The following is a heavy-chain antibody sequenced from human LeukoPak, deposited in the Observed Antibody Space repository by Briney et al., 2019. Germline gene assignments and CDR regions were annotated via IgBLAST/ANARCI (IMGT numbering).Heavy chain of an antibody. V-gene: IGHV4-31*03. D-gene: IGHD3-16*02. Sequence: SETLSLTCTVSGGSISSGGYYWSWIRQHPGKGLEWIGYIYYSGSTYYNPSLKSRVTISVDTSKNQFSLKLSSVTAADTAVYYCARDVLRLGELSFGYWGQGTLVTVSS. CDR1: GGSISSGGYY. CDR2: IYYSGST. J-gene: IGHJ4*02. CDR3: ARDVLRLGELSFGY.